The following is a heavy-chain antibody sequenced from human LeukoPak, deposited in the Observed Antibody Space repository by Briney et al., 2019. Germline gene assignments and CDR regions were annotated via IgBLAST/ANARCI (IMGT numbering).Heavy chain of an antibody. D-gene: IGHD3-3*01. CDR2: IYYSGST. CDR1: GGSISSYY. Sequence: SETLSLTCTVSGGSISSYYWSWIRQPPGKGLEWIGYIYYSGSTNYNPPLKSRVTISVDTSKNQFSLKLSSVTAADTAVYYCARVGYDFWSGSHYYYYYMDVWGKGTTVTVSS. CDR3: ARVGYDFWSGSHYYYYYMDV. V-gene: IGHV4-59*01. J-gene: IGHJ6*03.